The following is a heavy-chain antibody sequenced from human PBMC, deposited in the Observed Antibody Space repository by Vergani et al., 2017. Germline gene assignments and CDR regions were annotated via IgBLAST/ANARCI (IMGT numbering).Heavy chain of an antibody. D-gene: IGHD3-10*01. CDR1: GYTLTELS. CDR3: AAILWFGDVPNLLGWFDP. Sequence: QVQLVQSGAEVKKPGASVKVSCKVSGYTLTELSVHWVRQAPGKGLEWMGGFDPEDGETIYAQKFQGRVTMTEDTSTDTAYMELSSLRAEDTAVYYCAAILWFGDVPNLLGWFDPWGQGTLVTASS. CDR2: FDPEDGET. J-gene: IGHJ5*02. V-gene: IGHV1-24*01.